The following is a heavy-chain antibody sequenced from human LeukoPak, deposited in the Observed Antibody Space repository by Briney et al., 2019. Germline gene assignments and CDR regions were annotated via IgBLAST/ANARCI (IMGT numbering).Heavy chain of an antibody. CDR3: ARGRLASPATPFDR. J-gene: IGHJ4*01. V-gene: IGHV1-2*02. Sequence: GASVKVSCKTSGYTFSDYYMHWVRQAPGQGLEWMGWIYPKSGGTSYARSFKGRLTMTRDTSISTVYMELSSLRSEDTAMFFCARGRLASPATPFDRWGHGTLVTVSS. CDR2: IYPKSGGT. D-gene: IGHD2-15*01. CDR1: GYTFSDYY.